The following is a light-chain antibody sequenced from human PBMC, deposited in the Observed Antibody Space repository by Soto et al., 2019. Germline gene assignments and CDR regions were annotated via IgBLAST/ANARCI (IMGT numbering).Light chain of an antibody. CDR1: HGFTNH. CDR3: LQHDSFPWT. CDR2: GAS. J-gene: IGKJ1*01. V-gene: IGKV1-17*01. Sequence: DIQMTQSPSSLSASVGDRVTITCRSCHGFTNHLTWYQQKPGKAPKRLMYGASNFHSGVPSRFSGSGPGEGFTLTLISLQPEDFATYFCLQHDSFPWTFGQGTKVEIK.